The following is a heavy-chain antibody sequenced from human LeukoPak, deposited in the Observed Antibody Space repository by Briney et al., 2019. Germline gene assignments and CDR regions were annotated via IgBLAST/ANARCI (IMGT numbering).Heavy chain of an antibody. CDR3: AKDAQRGFDDSNSLEY. J-gene: IGHJ4*02. V-gene: IGHV3-33*06. D-gene: IGHD4-11*01. CDR2: IWSDATNQ. Sequence: PGTSLTLSCETSGFTFSHFGRHWVRQAPGKGLEWVAVIWSDATNQYYADSVKGRFTISRDNFKRTVSLEMNSLRAEDTAVYYCAKDAQRGFDDSNSLEYWGQGSLVIVSS. CDR1: GFTFSHFG.